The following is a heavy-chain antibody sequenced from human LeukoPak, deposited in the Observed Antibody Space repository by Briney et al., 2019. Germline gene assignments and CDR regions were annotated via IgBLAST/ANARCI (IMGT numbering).Heavy chain of an antibody. V-gene: IGHV1-8*01. Sequence: GASVKVSCKASGYTFTSYDINWVRQATGQGLEWMGWMNPNSGNTGYAQKFQGRVTMTRNTSISTAYMELSSLRSEDTAVYYCARASIAVAGTGFDYWGRGTLVTVSS. D-gene: IGHD6-19*01. CDR2: MNPNSGNT. J-gene: IGHJ4*02. CDR1: GYTFTSYD. CDR3: ARASIAVAGTGFDY.